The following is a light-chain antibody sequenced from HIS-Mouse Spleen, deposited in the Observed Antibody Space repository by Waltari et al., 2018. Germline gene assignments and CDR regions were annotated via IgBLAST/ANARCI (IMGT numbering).Light chain of an antibody. V-gene: IGKV2-30*01. CDR1: QSLVYSDGNTY. Sequence: DVVLTQSPLSLPVTLGQPASISCRSSQSLVYSDGNTYVNWFQQKPGQSPRRLISKVSYRDSGVPDRIGGSGSGTDVKLKNSRVEGEDVGVYYCMQGTHWPATFGQGTKVEI. CDR3: MQGTHWPAT. CDR2: KVS. J-gene: IGKJ1*01.